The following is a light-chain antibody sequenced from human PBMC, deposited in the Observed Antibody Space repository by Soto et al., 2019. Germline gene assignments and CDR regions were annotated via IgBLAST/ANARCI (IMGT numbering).Light chain of an antibody. CDR2: GAS. J-gene: IGKJ5*01. CDR1: QSVSSN. V-gene: IGKV3-15*01. CDR3: QQYNNWPPIT. Sequence: EIVRTQSPATLSVSPGERATLSCRASQSVSSNLAWYQQKPGQAPRHLIYGASTRATGIPARFSGSGSGTEFTITISSLQSEDFAVYYCQQYNNWPPITFGQGTRLEIK.